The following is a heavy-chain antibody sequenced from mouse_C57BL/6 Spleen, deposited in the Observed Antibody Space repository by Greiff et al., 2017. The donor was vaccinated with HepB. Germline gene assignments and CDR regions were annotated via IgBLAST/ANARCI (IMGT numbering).Heavy chain of an antibody. CDR2: IDPANGNT. Sequence: VQLKESVAELVRPGASVKLSCTASGFNIKNTYMHWVKQRPEQGLEWIGRIDPANGNTQYAPKFQGKATLTADTSSNTAYLQLSSLTSEDTAIYYCARSFWDDYAMDYWGQGASVTVSS. J-gene: IGHJ4*01. CDR3: ARSFWDDYAMDY. V-gene: IGHV14-3*01. D-gene: IGHD4-1*01. CDR1: GFNIKNTY.